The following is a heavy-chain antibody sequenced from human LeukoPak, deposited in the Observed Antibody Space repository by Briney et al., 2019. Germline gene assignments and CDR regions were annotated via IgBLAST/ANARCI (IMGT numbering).Heavy chain of an antibody. V-gene: IGHV3-21*01. J-gene: IGHJ4*02. CDR2: ISSSSSYI. Sequence: PGGSLRLSCAASGFTFSSYSMNWVRQAPGKGLEWVSSISSSSSYIYYADSVKGRFTISRDNAKNSLYLQMNSLRAEDTAVYYCARDPSSSWYAGVTDYWGQGTLVTVSS. D-gene: IGHD6-13*01. CDR1: GFTFSSYS. CDR3: ARDPSSSWYAGVTDY.